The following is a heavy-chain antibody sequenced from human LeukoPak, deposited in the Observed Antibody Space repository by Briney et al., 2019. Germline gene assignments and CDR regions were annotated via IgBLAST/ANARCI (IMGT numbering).Heavy chain of an antibody. D-gene: IGHD6-19*01. Sequence: PSETLSLTCAVYGGSFSGYYWSWIRQPPGKGLEWIGEINHSGSTNYNPSLKSRVTISVDTSKNQFSLKLSSVTAAGTAVYYCARGRGIAVAGTNVSFDYWGQGTLVTASS. V-gene: IGHV4-34*01. J-gene: IGHJ4*02. CDR3: ARGRGIAVAGTNVSFDY. CDR2: INHSGST. CDR1: GGSFSGYY.